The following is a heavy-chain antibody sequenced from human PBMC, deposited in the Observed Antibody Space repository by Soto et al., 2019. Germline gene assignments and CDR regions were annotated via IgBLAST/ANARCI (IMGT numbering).Heavy chain of an antibody. Sequence: GGSLRLSCAASGFTFSSYAMSWVHQAPGKGLEWVSAISGSGGSTYYADSVKGRFTISRDNSKNTLYLQMNSLRAEDTAVYYCAKDRDCSGGSCYSLWDYWGQGTLVTVSS. V-gene: IGHV3-23*01. J-gene: IGHJ4*02. D-gene: IGHD2-15*01. CDR3: AKDRDCSGGSCYSLWDY. CDR1: GFTFSSYA. CDR2: ISGSGGST.